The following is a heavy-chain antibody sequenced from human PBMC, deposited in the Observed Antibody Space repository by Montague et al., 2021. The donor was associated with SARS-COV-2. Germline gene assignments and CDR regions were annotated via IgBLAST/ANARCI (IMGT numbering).Heavy chain of an antibody. D-gene: IGHD2-15*01. CDR2: VYHTGST. CDR1: GYSISSGYY. Sequence: SETLSLTCTVSGYSISSGYYWAWIRQPPGKGLEWIGSVYHTGSTYYNPSLKSRVTISMDTSNNQFSLQLHSVPAADTAVYYCARGWAGGLRNVFDIWGQGKMVSVSA. CDR3: ARGWAGGLRNVFDI. V-gene: IGHV4-38-2*02. J-gene: IGHJ3*02.